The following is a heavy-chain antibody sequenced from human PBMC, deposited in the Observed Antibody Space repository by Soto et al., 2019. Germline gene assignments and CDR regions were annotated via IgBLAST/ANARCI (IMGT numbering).Heavy chain of an antibody. J-gene: IGHJ4*02. V-gene: IGHV1-3*01. CDR3: AREAGHDYSNYRYFDY. CDR2: INAGNGNT. CDR1: GYTFTSYA. D-gene: IGHD4-4*01. Sequence: ASVKVSCKAPGYTFTSYAMHWVRQAPGQGLEWMGWINAGNGNTKYSQKFQGRVTITRDTSASTAYMELSSLRSEDTAVYYCAREAGHDYSNYRYFDYWGQGTLVTVSS.